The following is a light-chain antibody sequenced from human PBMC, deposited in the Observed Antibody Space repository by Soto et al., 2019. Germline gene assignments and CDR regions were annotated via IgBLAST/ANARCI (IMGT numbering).Light chain of an antibody. Sequence: QSALTQPASVSGSPGQSITISCTGTSSDVRGYNYVSWYQQHPGKAPKLMIYDVSNRPSGVSNRYSGPKSGNTAALTITGLQAEDEADYYCSSYPSSSTPIFGGGAKRTVL. CDR3: SSYPSSSTPI. J-gene: IGLJ2*01. V-gene: IGLV2-14*01. CDR2: DVS. CDR1: SSDVRGYNY.